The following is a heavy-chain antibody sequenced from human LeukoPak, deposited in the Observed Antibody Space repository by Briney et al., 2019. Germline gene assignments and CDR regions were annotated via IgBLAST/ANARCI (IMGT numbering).Heavy chain of an antibody. CDR2: IKQDGSEK. CDR1: GFTFSGYW. CDR3: ATFGELFYYFDY. V-gene: IGHV3-7*01. J-gene: IGHJ4*02. D-gene: IGHD3-10*01. Sequence: GGSLRLSCAASGFTFSGYWMSWVRQAPGKGLEWVANIKQDGSEKYYVDSVKGRFTISRDNAKNSLYLQMNSLRAEDTAVYYCATFGELFYYFDYWGQGTLVTVSS.